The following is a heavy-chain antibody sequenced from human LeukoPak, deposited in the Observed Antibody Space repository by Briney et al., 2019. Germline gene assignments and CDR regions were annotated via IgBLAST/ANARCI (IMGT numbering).Heavy chain of an antibody. CDR2: MNPNSGNT. CDR1: GYTFTSYD. CDR3: ARGLEVDWGNPSGAGDY. Sequence: GASVKVSCKASGYTFTSYDINWVRQATGQGLEWMGWMNPNSGNTGYAQKFQGRVTVTRNTSISTAYMELSSLRSEDTAVYYCARGLEVDWGNPSGAGDYWGQGTLVTVSS. J-gene: IGHJ4*02. V-gene: IGHV1-8*03. D-gene: IGHD1-1*01.